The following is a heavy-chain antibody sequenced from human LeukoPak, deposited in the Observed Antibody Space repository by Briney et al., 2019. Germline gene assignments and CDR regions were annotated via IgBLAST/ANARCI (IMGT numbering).Heavy chain of an antibody. CDR2: IYYSGST. D-gene: IGHD7-27*01. J-gene: IGHJ4*02. V-gene: IGHV4-59*12. CDR1: GGSISSYY. Sequence: SETLSLTCTVSGGSISSYYWSWIRQPPGKGLEWIGYIYYSGSTNYNPSLKSRVTISVDTSKNQFSLKLSSVTAADTAVYYCAKDGGLWVFAHWGDSWGRGTLVTVSS. CDR3: AKDGGLWVFAHWGDS.